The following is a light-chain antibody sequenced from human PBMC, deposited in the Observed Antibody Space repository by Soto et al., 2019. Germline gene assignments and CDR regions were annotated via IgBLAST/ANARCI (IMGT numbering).Light chain of an antibody. CDR3: LXXXSGAVYV. J-gene: IGLJ1*01. CDR1: TGAVTSGHY. Sequence: QAVVTQEPSLTVSPGGTVTLTCGSSTGAVTSGHYPYWFQQKPGQAPRTLIYDTSNKHSWTPARFSGSLLGGKAALTLSGXQPXXXAEYXCLXXXSGAVYVFGTGTKVTVL. V-gene: IGLV7-46*01. CDR2: DTS.